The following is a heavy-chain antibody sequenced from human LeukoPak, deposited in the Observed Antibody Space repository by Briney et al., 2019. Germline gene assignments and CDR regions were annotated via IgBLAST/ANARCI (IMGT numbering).Heavy chain of an antibody. CDR2: IYYSGST. CDR3: ASRRCSTTCPEDY. J-gene: IGHJ4*02. CDR1: GGSISSSSYY. V-gene: IGHV4-39*07. D-gene: IGHD2-2*01. Sequence: SETLSLTCTVSGGSISSSSYYWGWIRQPPGKGLDWIGSIYYSGSTYYNPSLKSRVTISVATSKNQFSLKLSSVTAADTAVYYCASRRCSTTCPEDYWGQGTLVTVSS.